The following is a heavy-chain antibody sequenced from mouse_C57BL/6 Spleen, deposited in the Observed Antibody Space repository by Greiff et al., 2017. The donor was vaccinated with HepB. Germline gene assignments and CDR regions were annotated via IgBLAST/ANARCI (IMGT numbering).Heavy chain of an antibody. CDR3: ARDSYDYDGYYAMDY. CDR1: GYSITSGYY. V-gene: IGHV3-6*01. Sequence: VQLKESGPGLVKPSQSLSLTCSVTGYSITSGYYWNWIRQFPGNKLEWMGYISYDGSNNYNPSLKNRISITRDTSKNQFFLKLNSVTTEDTATYYCARDSYDYDGYYAMDYWGQGTSVTVSS. J-gene: IGHJ4*01. CDR2: ISYDGSN. D-gene: IGHD2-4*01.